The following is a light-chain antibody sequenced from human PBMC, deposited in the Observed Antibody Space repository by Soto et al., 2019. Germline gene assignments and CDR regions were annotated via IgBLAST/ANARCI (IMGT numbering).Light chain of an antibody. J-gene: IGLJ1*01. CDR3: EAWDESLNGFFA. CDR2: NGN. CDR1: SFNIGRNS. V-gene: IGLV1-44*01. Sequence: QSVLTQPPSASGTPGQRVTISCSGSSFNIGRNSVSWYQHLPGAAPKLLIYNGNQRPSGVPDRFSGSKSGTSASLAISGLQSEDEADYYCEAWDESLNGFFAFGTGTKVTVL.